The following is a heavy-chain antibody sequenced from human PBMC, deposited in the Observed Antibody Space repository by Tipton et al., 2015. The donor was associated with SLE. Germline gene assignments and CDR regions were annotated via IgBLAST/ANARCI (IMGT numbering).Heavy chain of an antibody. CDR3: ATKERCRGGSCYHY. CDR2: INHSGST. D-gene: IGHD2-15*01. CDR1: GGSFSGCY. J-gene: IGHJ4*02. Sequence: TLSLTCAVYGGSFSGCYWSWIRQPPGKGLEWIGEINHSGSTNYNPSLKSRVTISVDTSKNQFSLKLNSVTAADTAVYYCATKERCRGGSCYHYWGQGTLVTVSS. V-gene: IGHV4-34*01.